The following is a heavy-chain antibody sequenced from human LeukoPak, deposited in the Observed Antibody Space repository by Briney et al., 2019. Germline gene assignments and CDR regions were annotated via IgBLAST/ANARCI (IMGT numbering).Heavy chain of an antibody. CDR1: GGSINGYY. Sequence: SETLSLTCTVSGGSINGYYRSWVRQPPGKGLEWIGYIYYRGSTNYNPSLKSRVTMSVDTSKNQFSLKLSSVTAADTAVYYCARYDSSGPQYFQYWGQGTLVTVSS. V-gene: IGHV4-59*01. D-gene: IGHD3-22*01. CDR2: IYYRGST. CDR3: ARYDSSGPQYFQY. J-gene: IGHJ1*01.